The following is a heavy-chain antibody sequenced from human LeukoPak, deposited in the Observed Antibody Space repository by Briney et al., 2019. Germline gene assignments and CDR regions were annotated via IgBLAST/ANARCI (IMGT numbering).Heavy chain of an antibody. J-gene: IGHJ4*02. CDR1: GFTFSTYS. CDR2: ISSSSSTI. D-gene: IGHD7-27*01. V-gene: IGHV3-48*01. CDR3: ARDLGSPR. Sequence: PGGSLRLSCAASGFTFSTYSMNWVRQAPGKGLEWVSYISSSSSTIYYADSVKGRFTISRDNAKNSLYLQMNSLRAEDTAVYYCARDLGSPRWGQGTLVTVSS.